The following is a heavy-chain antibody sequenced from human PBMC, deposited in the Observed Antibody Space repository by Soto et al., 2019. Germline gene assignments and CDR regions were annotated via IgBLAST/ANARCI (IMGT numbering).Heavy chain of an antibody. CDR3: AKVEAAAGSKY. V-gene: IGHV3-23*01. Sequence: EVQLLESGGGLVQPGGSLRLSCAASGFTFSSYAMSWVRQAPGKGLEWVSGISGGGGSTYYADSVKGRFTISRDNSKNTLYLQMNSLRAEDTAVYYCAKVEAAAGSKYWGQGTLVTVSS. CDR2: ISGGGGST. D-gene: IGHD6-13*01. J-gene: IGHJ4*02. CDR1: GFTFSSYA.